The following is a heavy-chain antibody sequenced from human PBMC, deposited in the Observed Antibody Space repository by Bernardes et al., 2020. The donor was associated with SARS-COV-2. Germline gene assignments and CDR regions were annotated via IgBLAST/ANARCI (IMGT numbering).Heavy chain of an antibody. J-gene: IGHJ3*02. V-gene: IGHV3-23*01. Sequence: GGSLRLSCAASGFTFDSYAMSWVRRAPGKGLEWVSSTTVSGCYIYYADSVKGRFTISRDNSKNTLYLQMNSLRAEDTAVYYCAKDSTPPSYCGGDCYGAFDIWGQGTMVTVSS. CDR3: AKDSTPPSYCGGDCYGAFDI. CDR2: TTVSGCYI. CDR1: GFTFDSYA. D-gene: IGHD2-21*02.